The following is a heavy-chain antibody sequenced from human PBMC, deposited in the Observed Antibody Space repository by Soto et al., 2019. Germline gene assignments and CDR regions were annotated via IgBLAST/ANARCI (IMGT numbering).Heavy chain of an antibody. V-gene: IGHV1-18*01. CDR2: ISAYNGNT. Sequence: ASVKVSCKASGYTFTSYGISWVRQAPGQGLEWMGWISAYNGNTNYAQKLQGRVTMTTDTSTSTAYMELRSLRSDDAAVYSCARGETGESWFDPWGQGTLVTVSS. D-gene: IGHD7-27*01. J-gene: IGHJ5*02. CDR3: ARGETGESWFDP. CDR1: GYTFTSYG.